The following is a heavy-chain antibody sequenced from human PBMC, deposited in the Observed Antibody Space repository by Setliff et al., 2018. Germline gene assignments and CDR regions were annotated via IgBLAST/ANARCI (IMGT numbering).Heavy chain of an antibody. D-gene: IGHD2-2*01. V-gene: IGHV4-34*01. Sequence: PSETLSLTCAVYGGSFSGYYWSWIRQPPGKGLEWIGEINHSGSTNSNPSLKSRVTISVDTSKNQFSLKLSSVTAADTAVYYCARGVYCSSTSCSPGLNWFDPWGQGTLVTVSS. CDR1: GGSFSGYY. CDR2: INHSGST. CDR3: ARGVYCSSTSCSPGLNWFDP. J-gene: IGHJ5*02.